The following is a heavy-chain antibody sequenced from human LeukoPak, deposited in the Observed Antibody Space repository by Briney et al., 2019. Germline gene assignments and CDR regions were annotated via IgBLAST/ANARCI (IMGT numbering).Heavy chain of an antibody. CDR3: ALTGSSLLYDWFDP. J-gene: IGHJ5*02. D-gene: IGHD6-6*01. Sequence: ASVKVSCKASGYTFTGYYMHWVRQAPGQGLEWMGWINPNSGGTNYAQKFQGRVTMTRDTSISTAYMELSRLRSDDTPVYYCALTGSSLLYDWFDPWGQGTLVTVSS. CDR1: GYTFTGYY. CDR2: INPNSGGT. V-gene: IGHV1-2*02.